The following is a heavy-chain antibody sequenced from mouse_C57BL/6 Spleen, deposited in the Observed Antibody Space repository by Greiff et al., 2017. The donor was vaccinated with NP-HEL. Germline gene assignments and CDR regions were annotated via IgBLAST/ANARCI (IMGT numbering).Heavy chain of an antibody. CDR3: ARYGDDGYYYFDY. Sequence: EVMLVESGGGLVQPGGSLSLSCAASGFTFTDYYMSWVRQPPGKALEWLGFIRTKANGSTPESSAYVMGRFTISRDNTQSIRYLQMNALRAEDSATYYCARYGDDGYYYFDYWGQGTTLTVSS. CDR2: IRTKANGSTP. J-gene: IGHJ2*01. CDR1: GFTFTDYY. V-gene: IGHV7-3*01. D-gene: IGHD2-3*01.